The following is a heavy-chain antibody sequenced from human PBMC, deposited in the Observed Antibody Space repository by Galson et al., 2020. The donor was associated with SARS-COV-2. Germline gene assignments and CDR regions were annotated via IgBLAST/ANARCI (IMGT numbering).Heavy chain of an antibody. CDR1: YA. CDR3: LSYSSSRHNY. V-gene: IGHV3-64D*09. D-gene: IGHD6-6*01. CDR2: MSSNGGTS. J-gene: IGHJ4*02. Sequence: YAMHWVRQAPGKGLEYVSAMSSNGGTSFYADSVNHRFTMSRDNSKNTFYLQMTGLRVEDTALYYCLSYSSSRHNYWGQGTLVTVSS.